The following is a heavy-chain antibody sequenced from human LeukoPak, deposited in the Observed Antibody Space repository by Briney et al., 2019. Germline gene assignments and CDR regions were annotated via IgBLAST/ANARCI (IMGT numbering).Heavy chain of an antibody. CDR2: IDYSGST. CDR1: GGSIGSYY. Sequence: PSETLSLTCTISGGSIGSYYWTWIRQPPGKGLEWIGYIDYSGSTNHNPSFKSRVTMSVDTSKTQFSLKLSSVTAADTAVYFCARHGGSWTFDYWGQGALVTVSS. J-gene: IGHJ4*02. V-gene: IGHV4-59*08. CDR3: ARHGGSWTFDY. D-gene: IGHD6-13*01.